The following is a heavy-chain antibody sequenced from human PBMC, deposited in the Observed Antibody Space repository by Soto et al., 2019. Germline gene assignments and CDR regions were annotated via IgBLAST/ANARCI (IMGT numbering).Heavy chain of an antibody. V-gene: IGHV1-46*01. Sequence: ASVKGSCKASGYTFTSDCMHWVRQAPGQGLEWMGIINPSGGSTSYAQKCQGRVTMTRDTSTSTVYMELSSLRSEDTAVYYCAREIIAARPSYYYYGMDVWGQGTTVTVS. CDR2: INPSGGST. CDR1: GYTFTSDC. CDR3: AREIIAARPSYYYYGMDV. D-gene: IGHD6-6*01. J-gene: IGHJ6*02.